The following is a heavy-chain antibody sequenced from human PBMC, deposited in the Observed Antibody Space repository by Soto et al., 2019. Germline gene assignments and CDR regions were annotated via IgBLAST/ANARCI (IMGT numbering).Heavy chain of an antibody. CDR3: ARDLLTFFAYDILTGSAGPYMDG. V-gene: IGHV3-11*01. D-gene: IGHD3-9*01. Sequence: GGSLRLSCAASGFTFSDYYMSWIRQAPGKGLEWVSYISRSSSTIYYADSVKGRFTISRDNAKNSLYLQMNSLRAEDTAVYYCARDLLTFFAYDILTGSAGPYMDGWGKGTTVTVSS. CDR2: ISRSSSTI. CDR1: GFTFSDYY. J-gene: IGHJ6*03.